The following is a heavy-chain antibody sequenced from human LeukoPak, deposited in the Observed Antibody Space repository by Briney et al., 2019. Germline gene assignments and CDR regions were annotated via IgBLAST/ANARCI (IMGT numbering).Heavy chain of an antibody. V-gene: IGHV3-7*03. D-gene: IGHD6-13*01. CDR3: ARGTYSSSWGDFFDY. Sequence: GGSLRLSCAASGFTFSSYWMSWVREAPGKGLEGVANIKQDGREKYYVDSVKGRFTISRDNAKNSLYLQMNSLRAEDTAVYYCARGTYSSSWGDFFDYWGQGTLVTVSS. CDR1: GFTFSSYW. CDR2: IKQDGREK. J-gene: IGHJ4*02.